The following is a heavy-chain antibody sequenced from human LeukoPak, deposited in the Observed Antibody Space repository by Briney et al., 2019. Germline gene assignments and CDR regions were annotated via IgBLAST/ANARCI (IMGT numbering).Heavy chain of an antibody. V-gene: IGHV4-34*01. CDR2: INHSGST. CDR1: GGSFSGYY. D-gene: IGHD2-15*01. J-gene: IGHJ6*02. Sequence: PSETLSLTCAVYGGSFSGYYWSWIRQPPGKGLEWIGEINHSGSTNYNPSLKRQATQSVDTSKNQSSLKLNSVTAADTAVYYCASRPGTYCSGGSCYGHATGPWAYGMDVWGQGTTVTVSS. CDR3: ASRPGTYCSGGSCYGHATGPWAYGMDV.